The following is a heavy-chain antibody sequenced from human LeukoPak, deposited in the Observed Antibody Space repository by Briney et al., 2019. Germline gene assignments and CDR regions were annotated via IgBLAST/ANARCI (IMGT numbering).Heavy chain of an antibody. CDR3: AKDGPLPYTSTSFGRHFLEY. CDR1: GFTFSDYG. V-gene: IGHV3-30*18. Sequence: HPGRSLRLSCAASGFTFSDYGMHWARLAPGKGLEWVTHISHDGSNQNYADSVQGRFTISRDNSKNTVDLQMNSLRAEDTAVYYCAKDGPLPYTSTSFGRHFLEYWGQGTLVTVSS. J-gene: IGHJ4*02. D-gene: IGHD6-13*01. CDR2: ISHDGSNQ.